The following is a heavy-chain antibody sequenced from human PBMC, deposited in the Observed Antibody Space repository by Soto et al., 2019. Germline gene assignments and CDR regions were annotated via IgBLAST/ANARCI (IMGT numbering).Heavy chain of an antibody. CDR1: GFTFGNYA. V-gene: IGHV3-23*01. D-gene: IGHD7-27*01. CDR2: IGGGGDAT. J-gene: IGHJ4*02. Sequence: EVQLLESGGGLVQPGGSLRLSCAASGFTFGNYAFSWVRQAPGKGLEWVSVIGGGGDATYYPDSVKGRFTTSRDNSKNTVYLQMNSPRAEDTAVYYCAKKSLGSITLPALYYFDYWGQGTLVTVSS. CDR3: AKKSLGSITLPALYYFDY.